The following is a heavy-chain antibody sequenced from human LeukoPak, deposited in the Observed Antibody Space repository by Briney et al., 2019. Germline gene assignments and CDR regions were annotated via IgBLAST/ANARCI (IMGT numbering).Heavy chain of an antibody. CDR2: ISSSSSYI. CDR3: ARETTETYNWFGP. D-gene: IGHD4-11*01. CDR1: GFTFSSYS. V-gene: IGHV3-21*01. J-gene: IGHJ5*02. Sequence: PGGSLRLSCAASGFTFSSYSMNWVRQAPGKGLEWVSSISSSSSYIYYADSVKGRFTISRDNAKNSLYLQMNSLRAEDTAVYYCARETTETYNWFGPWGQGTLVTVSS.